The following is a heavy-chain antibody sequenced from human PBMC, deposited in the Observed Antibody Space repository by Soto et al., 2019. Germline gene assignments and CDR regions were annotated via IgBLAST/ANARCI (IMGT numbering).Heavy chain of an antibody. D-gene: IGHD6-19*01. J-gene: IGHJ4*02. CDR3: VQTTGWPGFDF. Sequence: EGQLVESGGGLIQPGGSLRLSCAASGFAVSSKYMTCVRQAPGNGLEWFSVIYGGGTTYYADSVKGRFTISRDTSNNTFYLQTNSLRSEDTAVYYCVQTTGWPGFDFWGQRTLVTVSS. CDR2: IYGGGTT. CDR1: GFAVSSKY. V-gene: IGHV3-53*01.